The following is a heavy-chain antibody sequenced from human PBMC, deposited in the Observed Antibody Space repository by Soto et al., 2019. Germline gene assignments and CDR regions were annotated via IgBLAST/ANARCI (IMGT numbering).Heavy chain of an antibody. CDR3: ATPEAGYCGGDCYSWNFQH. D-gene: IGHD2-21*01. J-gene: IGHJ1*01. Sequence: PGESLKISCKGSGYSFTSYWIGWVRQMPGKGLEWMGIIYPGDSDTRYSPSFQGQVTISADKSISTAYLQWSSLKASDTAMYYCATPEAGYCGGDCYSWNFQHWGQGTLVTV. CDR1: GYSFTSYW. V-gene: IGHV5-51*01. CDR2: IYPGDSDT.